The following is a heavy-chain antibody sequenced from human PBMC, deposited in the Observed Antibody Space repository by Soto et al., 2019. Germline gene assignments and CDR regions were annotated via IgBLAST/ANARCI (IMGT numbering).Heavy chain of an antibody. D-gene: IGHD4-4*01. CDR2: IGGSGGNR. CDR1: EFTFNAYA. CDR3: ARVDCDYINSVDN. Sequence: EVQLLESGGGLVQPGGSLRLSCAASEFTFNAYAVTWVRHAPGKGLEWVSAIGGSGGNRYYADSVRGRFTISRDNSKDTVDLQMNSLRVEDTAVYYCARVDCDYINSVDNWGQGILVTVSS. J-gene: IGHJ4*02. V-gene: IGHV3-23*01.